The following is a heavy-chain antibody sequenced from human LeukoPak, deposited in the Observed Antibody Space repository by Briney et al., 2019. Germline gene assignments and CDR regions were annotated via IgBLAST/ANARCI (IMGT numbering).Heavy chain of an antibody. CDR3: ARQPSGIAVAGNQPPSTDY. D-gene: IGHD6-19*01. CDR1: GGTFSSYA. Sequence: ASVKVSCKASGGTFSSYAISWVRQAPGQGLEWMGRIIPILGIANYAQKFQGRVTITADKSTSTAYMELSSLRSEDTAVYYCARQPSGIAVAGNQPPSTDYWGQGTLVTVSS. CDR2: IIPILGIA. J-gene: IGHJ4*02. V-gene: IGHV1-69*04.